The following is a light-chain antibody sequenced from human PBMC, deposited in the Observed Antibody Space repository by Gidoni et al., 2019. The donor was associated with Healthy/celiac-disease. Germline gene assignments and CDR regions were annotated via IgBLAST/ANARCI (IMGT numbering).Light chain of an antibody. J-gene: IGKJ3*01. CDR3: QQHNNSAGIT. Sequence: PRLLIYDASTRATGIPARFSGSGSGTDFTLTISSLEPEDFAVYYCQQHNNSAGITFGPGTKVDIK. V-gene: IGKV3-11*01. CDR2: DAS.